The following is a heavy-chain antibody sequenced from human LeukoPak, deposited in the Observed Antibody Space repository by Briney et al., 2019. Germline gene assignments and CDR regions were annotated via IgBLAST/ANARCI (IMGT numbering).Heavy chain of an antibody. CDR1: GGTFSSYA. Sequence: ASVKVSCKASGGTFSSYAISWVGQAPGQGLEWMGRIIPILGIANYAQKFQGRVTITADKSTSTAYMELSSLRSEDTAVYYCAREARDDAFDIWGQGTMVTVSS. J-gene: IGHJ3*02. CDR2: IIPILGIA. V-gene: IGHV1-69*04. D-gene: IGHD5-12*01. CDR3: AREARDDAFDI.